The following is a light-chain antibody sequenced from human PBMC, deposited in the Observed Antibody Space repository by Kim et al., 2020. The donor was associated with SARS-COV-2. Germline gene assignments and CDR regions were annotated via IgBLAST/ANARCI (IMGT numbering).Light chain of an antibody. CDR2: KAS. Sequence: DIQMTQSPSTLSASVGDRVTITCRASQSISSWLAWYQMKPGKAPKLLIYKASSLESGVPSRFSGSESGTEFTLTISSLQPDDFAAYYCQQYYGSSWTFGQGIKVDIK. CDR1: QSISSW. J-gene: IGKJ1*01. V-gene: IGKV1-5*03. CDR3: QQYYGSSWT.